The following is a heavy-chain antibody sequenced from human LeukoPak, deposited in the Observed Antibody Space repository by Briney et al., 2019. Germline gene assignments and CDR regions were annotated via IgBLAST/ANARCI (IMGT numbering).Heavy chain of an antibody. J-gene: IGHJ6*02. V-gene: IGHV3-66*02. CDR2: IYSGGST. D-gene: IGHD3-10*01. Sequence: GGSLRLSCAASEFTVSSNYMTWVRQAPGKGLEWVSVIYSGGSTYYADSVKGRLTISRDNSKNTLYLQMNSLRAEDTAVYYCARGMGGSEGMDVWGQGTTVTVSS. CDR1: EFTVSSNY. CDR3: ARGMGGSEGMDV.